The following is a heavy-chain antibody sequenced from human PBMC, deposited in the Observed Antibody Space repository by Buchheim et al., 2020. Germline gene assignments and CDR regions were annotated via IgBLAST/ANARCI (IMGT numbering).Heavy chain of an antibody. V-gene: IGHV4-30-4*07. CDR2: IYYSGST. D-gene: IGHD2-21*02. CDR3: ARVKVGDCGGDCYTVDY. Sequence: QVQLQESGPGLVKPSQTLSLTCAVSGGSISGGGYSWSWIRQPPGKGLEWIGYIYYSGSTYYNPSLKSRVTISVDTSKNQFSLKLSSVTAADTAVYYCARVKVGDCGGDCYTVDYWGQGTL. J-gene: IGHJ4*02. CDR1: GGSISGGGYS.